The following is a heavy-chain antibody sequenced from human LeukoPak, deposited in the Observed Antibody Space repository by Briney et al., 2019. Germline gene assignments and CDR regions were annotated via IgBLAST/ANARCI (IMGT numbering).Heavy chain of an antibody. CDR3: ARDSRYCSSTSCYTSLDY. CDR2: ISSNGGST. D-gene: IGHD2-2*02. J-gene: IGHJ4*02. V-gene: IGHV3-64*01. Sequence: GGSLRLSCAASGFTFSSYAMHWVRQAPGKGLEYVSAISSNGGSTYYANSVKGRFTISRDNSKNTLYLQMGSLRAEDMAVYYCARDSRYCSSTSCYTSLDYWGQGTLVTVSS. CDR1: GFTFSSYA.